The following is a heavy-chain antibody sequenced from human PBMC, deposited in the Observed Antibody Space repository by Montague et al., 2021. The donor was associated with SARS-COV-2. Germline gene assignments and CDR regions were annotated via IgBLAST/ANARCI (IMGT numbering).Heavy chain of an antibody. CDR3: ARGTKGVFTYDYDSSGYASDY. CDR1: GGSFSGYY. CDR2: INHSGST. Sequence: SETLSLTCAVYGGSFSGYYWSWIRQPPGKELEWIGEINHSGSTKYNPSLKSRVTISVDTSKNQFSLKLSSVTAADTAVYYCARGTKGVFTYDYDSSGYASDYWGLGTLVTVSS. J-gene: IGHJ4*02. V-gene: IGHV4-34*01. D-gene: IGHD3-22*01.